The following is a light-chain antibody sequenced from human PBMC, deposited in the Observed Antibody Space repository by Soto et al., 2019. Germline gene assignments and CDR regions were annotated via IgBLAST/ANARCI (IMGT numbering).Light chain of an antibody. CDR3: QQYKSWPYT. Sequence: IVMTKSPATLSVSPGSRSTLSCTASHCIYSNVAWFQQRPGQAPRLLIYRASTRATGTPARFTGSGSGTEFTLTITGLQSEDFAVYYCQQYKSWPYTFGQGTKVDIK. V-gene: IGKV3-15*01. CDR2: RAS. CDR1: HCIYSN. J-gene: IGKJ2*01.